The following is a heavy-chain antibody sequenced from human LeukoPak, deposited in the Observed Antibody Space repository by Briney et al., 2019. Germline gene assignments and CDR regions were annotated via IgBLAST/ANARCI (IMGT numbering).Heavy chain of an antibody. CDR1: GGSISSGGYY. V-gene: IGHV4-31*03. Sequence: SETLSLTCTVSGGSISSGGYYWSWIRRHPGKGLEWIGYIYYSGSTYYNPSLKSRVTISVDTSKNQFSLKLSSVTAADTAVYYCARGPGSDDILTGPSYGMDVWGQGTTVTVSS. D-gene: IGHD3-9*01. CDR3: ARGPGSDDILTGPSYGMDV. J-gene: IGHJ6*02. CDR2: IYYSGST.